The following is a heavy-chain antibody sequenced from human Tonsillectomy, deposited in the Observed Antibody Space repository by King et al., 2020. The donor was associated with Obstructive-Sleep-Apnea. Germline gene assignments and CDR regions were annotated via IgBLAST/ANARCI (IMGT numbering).Heavy chain of an antibody. J-gene: IGHJ6*02. Sequence: VQLVESGGGVVQPGRSLRLSCAASGFTFGSYGMHWVRQAPGKGLEWVAVISYDGNDIYYADSVKGRFTISRDNSKNTLYLQMNSLRAEDTAVYYCAKDLGGWYNPDPYYYYGMDVWGQGTTVTVSS. CDR3: AKDLGGWYNPDPYYYYGMDV. CDR1: GFTFGSYG. D-gene: IGHD6-19*01. V-gene: IGHV3-30*18. CDR2: ISYDGNDI.